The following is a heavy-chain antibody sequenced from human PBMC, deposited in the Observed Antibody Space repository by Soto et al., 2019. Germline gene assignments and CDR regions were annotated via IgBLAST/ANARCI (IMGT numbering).Heavy chain of an antibody. V-gene: IGHV3-30*18. Sequence: QVQLVESGGGVVQPGRSLRLSCAASGFTFSSYGMHWVRQAPGKGLEWVAVISYDGTNKYYADSVKGRFTISRDNSKNTLYLQMNSLRAEETAVYYCAQDLLRPGRAYGMDVWGQGTTVTVSS. J-gene: IGHJ6*02. CDR3: AQDLLRPGRAYGMDV. CDR1: GFTFSSYG. CDR2: ISYDGTNK.